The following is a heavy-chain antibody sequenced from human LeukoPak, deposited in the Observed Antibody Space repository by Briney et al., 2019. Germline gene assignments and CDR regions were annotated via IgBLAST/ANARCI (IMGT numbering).Heavy chain of an antibody. V-gene: IGHV3-20*01. CDR2: ISGSGGST. CDR1: AFTFTNYA. J-gene: IGHJ6*03. Sequence: PGGSLRLSCAASAFTFTNYAMSWVRQAPGKGLEWVAKISGSGGSTAYAHSVKGRFTIYRDNAKNSLYLQMNSLTAEATAWYNCPRDLCFWGGYLDYYYHYYMDFWGKGTTVTVSS. CDR3: PRDLCFWGGYLDYYYHYYMDF. D-gene: IGHD3-3*01.